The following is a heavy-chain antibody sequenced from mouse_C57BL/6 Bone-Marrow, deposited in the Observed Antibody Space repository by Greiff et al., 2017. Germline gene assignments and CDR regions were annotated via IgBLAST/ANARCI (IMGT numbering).Heavy chain of an antibody. CDR1: GYTFTSYW. V-gene: IGHV1-59*01. CDR2: IDPSDSYT. J-gene: IGHJ2*01. Sequence: QVQLQQPGAELVRPGTSVKLSCKASGYTFTSYWMHWVKQRPGQGLEWIGVIDPSDSYTNYNQKFKGKATLTVDTSSSTAYMQLSSLTSEDSAVYYCARTPPSFYPYFGNWGKGTTLTVSS. D-gene: IGHD2-3*01. CDR3: ARTPPSFYPYFGN.